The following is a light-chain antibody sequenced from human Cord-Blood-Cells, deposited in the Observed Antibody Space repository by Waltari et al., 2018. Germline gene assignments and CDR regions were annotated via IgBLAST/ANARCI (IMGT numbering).Light chain of an antibody. CDR3: CSYAGSSTWV. V-gene: IGLV2-23*01. Sequence: QSALTQPASASGSPGQSITISCTGTSSDVGSYNLVSWYQQHPGKAPKLMIYEGSKRPSWVSNCLSLAKSGNTAALTISGLQAEDEADYYCCSYAGSSTWVFGGGTKLTIL. CDR2: EGS. CDR1: SSDVGSYNL. J-gene: IGLJ3*02.